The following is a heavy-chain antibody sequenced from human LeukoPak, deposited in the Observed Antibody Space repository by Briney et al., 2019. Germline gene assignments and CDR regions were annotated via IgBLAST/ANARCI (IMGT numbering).Heavy chain of an antibody. J-gene: IGHJ3*02. CDR3: ASYIMITFGGDHDAFDI. CDR1: GFTFSSYG. Sequence: GGSLRLSCAASGFTFSSYGMHWVRQAPGKGLEWVAFIRYDGSNKYYADSVKGRFTISRDNSKNTLYLQMNSLRAEDTAVYYCASYIMITFGGDHDAFDIWGQGTMVTVSS. CDR2: IRYDGSNK. V-gene: IGHV3-30*02. D-gene: IGHD3-16*01.